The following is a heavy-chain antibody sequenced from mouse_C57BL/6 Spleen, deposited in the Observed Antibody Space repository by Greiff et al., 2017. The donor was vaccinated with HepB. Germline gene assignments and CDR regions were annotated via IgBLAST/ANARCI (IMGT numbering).Heavy chain of an antibody. D-gene: IGHD1-1*01. V-gene: IGHV1-34*01. J-gene: IGHJ3*01. Sequence: EVQLQQSGPELVKPGASVKMSCKASGYTFTDYYMHWVKQSHGKSLEWIGYIYPNNGGNGYNQKFKGKATLTVDKSSSTAYMELRSLTSEDSAVYYGERGGYDYGSSYGWFAYWGQGTLVTVSA. CDR3: ERGGYDYGSSYGWFAY. CDR1: GYTFTDYY. CDR2: IYPNNGGN.